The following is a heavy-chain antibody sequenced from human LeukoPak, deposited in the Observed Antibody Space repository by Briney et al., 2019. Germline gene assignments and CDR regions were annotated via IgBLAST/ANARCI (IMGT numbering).Heavy chain of an antibody. CDR1: SYTLTSYG. J-gene: IGHJ4*02. Sequence: GASVKVSCKASSYTLTSYGISWVRQAPGQGLDRLGWLSAYNGNTNYAQKLQARVTVTTDTSTSTAYMELRSLRSDDTAVYYCARSLCGGDCYSDYWGQGTLVTVSS. CDR2: LSAYNGNT. D-gene: IGHD2-21*02. V-gene: IGHV1-18*04. CDR3: ARSLCGGDCYSDY.